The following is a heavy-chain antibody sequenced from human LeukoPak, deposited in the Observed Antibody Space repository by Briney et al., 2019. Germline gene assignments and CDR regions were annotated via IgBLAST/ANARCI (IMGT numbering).Heavy chain of an antibody. CDR1: GYTFTSYD. J-gene: IGHJ4*02. CDR2: MNPNSGST. D-gene: IGHD5-12*01. V-gene: IGHV1-8*03. Sequence: ASVKVSCKASGYTFTSYDINWVRQATGQGLEWMGWMNPNSGSTGYAQKFQGRVTITRNTSISTAYMELSGLRSEDTAVYYCARGRSTGYLYYFEYWGQGTLVTVSS. CDR3: ARGRSTGYLYYFEY.